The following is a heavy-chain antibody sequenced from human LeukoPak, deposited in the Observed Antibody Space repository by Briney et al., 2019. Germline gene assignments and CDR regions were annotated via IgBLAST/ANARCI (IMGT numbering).Heavy chain of an antibody. D-gene: IGHD3-16*01. J-gene: IGHJ4*02. CDR1: GFTFSDYD. Sequence: PGGSLRLSCSASGFTFSDYDMNWVRQAPGKGLAWVSSISGLSTHIHYGDSVKGRFSISRDNAKNSVYLQMNSLGVEDTAIYYCGRAFPPLRTSSAGDLWGQGILVTVSS. V-gene: IGHV3-69-1*02. CDR3: GRAFPPLRTSSAGDL. CDR2: ISGLSTH.